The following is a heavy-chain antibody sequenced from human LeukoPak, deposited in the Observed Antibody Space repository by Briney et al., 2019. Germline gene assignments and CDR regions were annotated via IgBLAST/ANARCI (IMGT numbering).Heavy chain of an antibody. Sequence: GASLKVSCKASGYTFTGYFIHWVRQAPGQGLEWMGWINPNSGGTNYAQKFQGRVTMTRDTSISTAYMELSRLRSDDTAVYYCAREYYDFWSGGGFDYWGQGTLVTVSS. D-gene: IGHD3-3*01. V-gene: IGHV1-2*02. CDR3: AREYYDFWSGGGFDY. CDR1: GYTFTGYF. CDR2: INPNSGGT. J-gene: IGHJ4*02.